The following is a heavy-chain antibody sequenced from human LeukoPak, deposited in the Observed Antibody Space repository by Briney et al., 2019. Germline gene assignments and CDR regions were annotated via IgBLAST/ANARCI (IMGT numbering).Heavy chain of an antibody. Sequence: PGGSPRLSCVASGFTFSGSAMHWVRQASGKGLEWVGRIRSKANTYATAYAASVKGRFTISRDDSKNTAYLQMNSLKTEDTAVYYCTGVTMVRGVTEYFQHWGQGTLVTVSS. CDR2: IRSKANTYAT. D-gene: IGHD3-10*01. J-gene: IGHJ1*01. CDR3: TGVTMVRGVTEYFQH. V-gene: IGHV3-73*01. CDR1: GFTFSGSA.